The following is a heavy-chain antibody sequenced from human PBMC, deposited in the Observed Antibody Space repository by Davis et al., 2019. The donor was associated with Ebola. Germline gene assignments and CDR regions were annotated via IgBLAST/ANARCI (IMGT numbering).Heavy chain of an antibody. J-gene: IGHJ4*02. CDR2: ISSSSSYT. V-gene: IGHV3-11*06. CDR1: GFIFSDYY. CDR3: VTTSGSDPELH. D-gene: IGHD4-23*01. Sequence: PGGSLRLSCAASGFIFSDYYMSWIRQAPGKGLEWVSYISSSSSYTNYADSVKGRFTISRDNAKNSLYLQMNSLRADDTAVYYCVTTSGSDPELHWGQGTLVTVSS.